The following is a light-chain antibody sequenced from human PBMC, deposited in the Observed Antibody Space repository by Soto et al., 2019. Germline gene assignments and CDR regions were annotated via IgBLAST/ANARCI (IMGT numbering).Light chain of an antibody. V-gene: IGKV3-20*01. Sequence: EIVLTQSPGTISLSPGEGATLSCRASQGLSSSYLAWYQQRPGQAPRLLIYGASSRATGIPDRFSGSGSGTDFTLTISRLEPEDFAVYYCQQYGSSPYTFGQGTKLEIK. CDR3: QQYGSSPYT. CDR2: GAS. CDR1: QGLSSSY. J-gene: IGKJ2*01.